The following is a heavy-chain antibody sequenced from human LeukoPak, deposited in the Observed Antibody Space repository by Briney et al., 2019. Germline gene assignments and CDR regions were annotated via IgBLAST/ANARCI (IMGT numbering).Heavy chain of an antibody. CDR3: ARGIVVVPAAIIWFDP. D-gene: IGHD2-2*02. CDR2: IYYSGST. Sequence: TLSLTCTVSGGSISSGGYYWSWIRQHPGKGLEWIGYIYYSGSTYYNPSLKSRVTISVDTSKNQFSLKLSSVTAADTAVYYCARGIVVVPAAIIWFDPWGQGTLVTVSS. V-gene: IGHV4-31*03. CDR1: GGSISSGGYY. J-gene: IGHJ5*02.